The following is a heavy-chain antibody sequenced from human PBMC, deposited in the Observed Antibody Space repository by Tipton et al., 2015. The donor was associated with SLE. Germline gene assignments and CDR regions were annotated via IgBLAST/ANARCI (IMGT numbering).Heavy chain of an antibody. CDR1: GYTFTAYY. CDR2: INPNTGGT. CDR3: VSSVVPAATIDY. D-gene: IGHD2-2*01. Sequence: QVQLVQSGAEVKKPGASVKVSCKASGYTFTAYYMHWVRQAPGQGLEWMGWINPNTGGTNYAQKFQGRVTMTRDTSISTAYMDLSRLRSDDTAVYYCVSSVVPAATIDYWGQGTLVTVSS. V-gene: IGHV1-2*02. J-gene: IGHJ4*02.